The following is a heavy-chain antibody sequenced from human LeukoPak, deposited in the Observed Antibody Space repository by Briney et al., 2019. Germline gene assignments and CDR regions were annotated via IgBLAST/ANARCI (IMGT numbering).Heavy chain of an antibody. Sequence: SETLSLTCTVSGGPISRYYRSWIRPPPGKGLDGIGYIYYSGSNNYNPSLKRRVSNSVDTSEHQFPLTVRSVSAAHTPVYYCARGIGYKGRYYMDVWAKGTTATISS. V-gene: IGHV4-59*01. CDR2: IYYSGSN. CDR3: ARGIGYKGRYYMDV. J-gene: IGHJ6*03. CDR1: GGPISRYY. D-gene: IGHD5-24*01.